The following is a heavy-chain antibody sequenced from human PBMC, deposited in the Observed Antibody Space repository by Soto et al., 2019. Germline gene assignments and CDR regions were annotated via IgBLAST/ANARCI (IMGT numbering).Heavy chain of an antibody. V-gene: IGHV5-10-1*03. CDR3: ARRADTAMVTSYCYGGMDV. CDR2: IDPSDSYT. Sequence: EVQLVQSGAEVKKPGESLRISCKGSGYSFTSYWISWVRQMPGKGLEWMGRIDPSDSYTNYSPSFQGHVTISADKSISTAYLQWSSLKASDSAMYYCARRADTAMVTSYCYGGMDVWGQGTTVTVSS. J-gene: IGHJ6*02. CDR1: GYSFTSYW. D-gene: IGHD5-18*01.